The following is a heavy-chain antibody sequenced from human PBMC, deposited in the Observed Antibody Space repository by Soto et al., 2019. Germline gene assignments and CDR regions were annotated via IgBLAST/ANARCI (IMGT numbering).Heavy chain of an antibody. Sequence: QVQLQQWGAGLLKPSETLSLTCAVYGGSFSGYYWSWIRKPPGKGLEWIGEINHSGSTNYNPSLKSRVTVSVDTSKNQFSLKLSSVTAADTAVYYCARWTSSSRHAFAIWGQGTMVTVSS. V-gene: IGHV4-34*01. J-gene: IGHJ3*02. CDR3: ARWTSSSRHAFAI. CDR1: GGSFSGYY. CDR2: INHSGST. D-gene: IGHD6-6*01.